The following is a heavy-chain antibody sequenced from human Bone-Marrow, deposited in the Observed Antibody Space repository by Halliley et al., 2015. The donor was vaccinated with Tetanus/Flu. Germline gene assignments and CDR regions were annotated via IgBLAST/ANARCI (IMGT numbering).Heavy chain of an antibody. J-gene: IGHJ4*02. CDR2: VYSGGHT. Sequence: VSLVYSGGHTYYADSVKGRFAISRDSAKNTLFLQMNSLRDEDTAVYFCARDFCSGGDFYSDYWGQGTLVTVSS. V-gene: IGHV3-66*01. CDR3: ARDFCSGGDFYSDY. D-gene: IGHD2-15*01.